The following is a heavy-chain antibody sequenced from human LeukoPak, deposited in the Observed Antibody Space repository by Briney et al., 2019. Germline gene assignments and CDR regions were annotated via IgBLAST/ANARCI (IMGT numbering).Heavy chain of an antibody. CDR3: ATNRVGTYDRPFDI. D-gene: IGHD1-26*01. V-gene: IGHV4-59*08. CDR2: IHYTGTT. CDR1: GGSINSHY. Sequence: PSETLSLTCIVSGGSINSHYWSWIRQPPGKGLEWIGDIHYTGTTKYNPSVKSRVTISIDTSKNQFSLELSSVTATDTAVYFCATNRVGTYDRPFDIWGQGTMTVSS. J-gene: IGHJ3*02.